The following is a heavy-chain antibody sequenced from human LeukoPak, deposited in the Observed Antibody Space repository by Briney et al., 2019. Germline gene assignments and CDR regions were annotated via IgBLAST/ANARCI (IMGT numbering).Heavy chain of an antibody. Sequence: TGGSLRLSCAASGFTFPTYGMHWVRQAQGKGLEWLGYISYDGNKEYYRDPVKGRFTISRDNSKNMLFLQMSSLKIEDTGVYYCAKDSTRDYGYYGMPESWGQGTLVTVS. CDR1: GFTFPTYG. CDR2: ISYDGNKE. CDR3: AKDSTRDYGYYGMPES. J-gene: IGHJ4*02. D-gene: IGHD4-17*01. V-gene: IGHV3-30*18.